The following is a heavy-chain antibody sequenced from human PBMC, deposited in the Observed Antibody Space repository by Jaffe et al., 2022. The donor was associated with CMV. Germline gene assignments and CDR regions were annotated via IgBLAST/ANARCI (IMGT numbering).Heavy chain of an antibody. CDR1: GGSFSGYY. J-gene: IGHJ4*02. CDR2: INHSGST. D-gene: IGHD3-10*01. Sequence: QVQLQQWGAGLLKPSETLSLTCAVYGGSFSGYYWSWIRQPPGKGLEWIGEINHSGSTNYNPSLKSRVTISVDTSKNQFSLKLSSVTAADTAVYYCARHVLLWFGEAYYFDYWGQGTLVTVSS. CDR3: ARHVLLWFGEAYYFDY. V-gene: IGHV4-34*01.